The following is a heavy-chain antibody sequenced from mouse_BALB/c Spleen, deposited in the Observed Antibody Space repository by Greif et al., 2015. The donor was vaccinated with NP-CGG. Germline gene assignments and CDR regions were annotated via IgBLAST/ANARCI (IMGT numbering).Heavy chain of an antibody. D-gene: IGHD2-4*01. CDR3: ARRGDYDGFDY. Sequence: QVQLQQSGAELAKPGASVKMSCKASGYTFTSYWMHWVKQRPGQGLEWIGYINPSTGYTEYNQKFKDKATLTADKSSSTAYMQLSSLTSEDSAFYYCARRGDYDGFDYWGQGTTLTVSS. CDR1: GYTFTSYW. CDR2: INPSTGYT. J-gene: IGHJ2*01. V-gene: IGHV1-7*01.